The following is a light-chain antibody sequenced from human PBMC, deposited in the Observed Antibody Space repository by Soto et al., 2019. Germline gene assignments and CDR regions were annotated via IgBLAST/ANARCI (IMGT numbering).Light chain of an antibody. CDR3: QQLDTFLLT. V-gene: IGKV1-9*01. CDR1: QYISIY. CDR2: AAS. J-gene: IGKJ4*01. Sequence: IHLTQSPSSLSASVGDRVTITCRASQYISIYLGWYQQKPGKAPKLLIYAASTLQSGVPSGFSGSGSGTDFTLTISSLQPEDSATYYCQQLDTFLLTFRGGTKVEIK.